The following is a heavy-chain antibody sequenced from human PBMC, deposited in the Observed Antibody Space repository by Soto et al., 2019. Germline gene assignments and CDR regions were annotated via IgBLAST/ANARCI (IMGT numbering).Heavy chain of an antibody. J-gene: IGHJ6*03. Sequence: EVQLVESGGGLVQPGGSLRLACAASGFTFSSYSMNWVRQAPGKGLEWVSYISSSSSTIYYADSVKGRFTISRDNAKNSLYLQMNSLRAEDTAVYYCARDRDIPYSGYDVGPSYYYYYMDVCRKGTTVTVSS. CDR1: GFTFSSYS. V-gene: IGHV3-48*01. CDR2: ISSSSSTI. D-gene: IGHD5-12*01. CDR3: ARDRDIPYSGYDVGPSYYYYYMDV.